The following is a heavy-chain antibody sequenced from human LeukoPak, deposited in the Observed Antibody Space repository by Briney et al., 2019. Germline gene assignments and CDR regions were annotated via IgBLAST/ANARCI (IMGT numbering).Heavy chain of an antibody. D-gene: IGHD3-16*01. J-gene: IGHJ5*02. V-gene: IGHV4-4*07. CDR3: ARGDYYDGGGRNWFDP. CDR2: IHTSWTT. CDR1: GGSMYSYY. Sequence: SETLSLTCSVSGGSMYSYYWSFIRQAAGKGLEWIGRIHTSWTTYYNPSLKSRVTLSVDTSMNQFSLRLTSVTAEDTAVYYCARGDYYDGGGRNWFDPWGQGTLVTVSP.